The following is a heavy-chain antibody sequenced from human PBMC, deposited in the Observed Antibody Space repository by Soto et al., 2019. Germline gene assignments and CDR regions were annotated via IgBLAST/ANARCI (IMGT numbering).Heavy chain of an antibody. D-gene: IGHD3-22*01. Sequence: SETLSLTCTVSGGSISSYYWSWIRQPPGKGLEWIGYIYYSGSTNYNPSLKSRVTIAVDTSKNQFSLKLSSVTAADTAVYYCARGFFGERNCYDSSGYYYDYWGQGTLVTVSS. V-gene: IGHV4-59*01. CDR2: IYYSGST. J-gene: IGHJ4*02. CDR1: GGSISSYY. CDR3: ARGFFGERNCYDSSGYYYDY.